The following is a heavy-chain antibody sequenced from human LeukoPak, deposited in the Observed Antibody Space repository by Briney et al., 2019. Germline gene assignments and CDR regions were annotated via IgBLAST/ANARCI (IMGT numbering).Heavy chain of an antibody. D-gene: IGHD3-10*01. CDR3: AKDRSGSGSYYPDY. J-gene: IGHJ4*02. V-gene: IGHV3-30-3*01. CDR1: GFTFSSYA. Sequence: LAGGSLRLSCAASGFTFSSYAMSWVRQAPGKGLEWVAVISYDGSNKYYADSVKGRFTISRDNSKNTLYLQMNSLRAEDTAVYYCAKDRSGSGSYYPDYWGQGTLVTVSS. CDR2: ISYDGSNK.